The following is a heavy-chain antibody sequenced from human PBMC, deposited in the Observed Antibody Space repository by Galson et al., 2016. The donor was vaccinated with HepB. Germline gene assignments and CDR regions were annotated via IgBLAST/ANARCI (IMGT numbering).Heavy chain of an antibody. J-gene: IGHJ4*02. D-gene: IGHD3-3*02. CDR2: TNPKSGDT. CDR3: ARDSAAIYGFYFDS. Sequence: SVKVSCKASGYAFIGHYIHWVRQAPGQGLEWMGWTNPKSGDTNYAQKFQGRVTMTTDTSINTAYMEVNTLMSDDTAVYYRARDSAAIYGFYFDSWGQGSLVIVSS. CDR1: GYAFIGHY. V-gene: IGHV1-2*02.